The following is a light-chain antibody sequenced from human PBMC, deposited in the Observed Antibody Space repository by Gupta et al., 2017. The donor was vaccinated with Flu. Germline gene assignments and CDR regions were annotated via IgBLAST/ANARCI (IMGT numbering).Light chain of an antibody. CDR3: QQNDNYPYT. J-gene: IGKJ2*01. Sequence: PSSLYASVRDRVTITCRASQSISNWLAWYQLKPGKAPKVLIYKASSLESGVPSRFSGSGSGTEFTLTISSRQPDDFAAYYCQQNDNYPYTFGQGTKLEI. CDR2: KAS. CDR1: QSISNW. V-gene: IGKV1-5*03.